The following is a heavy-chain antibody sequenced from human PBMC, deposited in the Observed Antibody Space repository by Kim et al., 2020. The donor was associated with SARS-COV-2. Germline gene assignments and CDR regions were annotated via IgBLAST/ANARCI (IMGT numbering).Heavy chain of an antibody. D-gene: IGHD1-1*01. J-gene: IGHJ6*03. CDR3: ATWVERMYTYDIDV. Sequence: GGSLRLSCAASGFNVNRNYMTWIRQAPGKGLEYVSVIYSGGSTAYYGDSVRGRFTISRDNSKNTLYLQMHSLRVEDTAVYYCATWVERMYTYDIDVWGQGTRVTVSS. CDR1: GFNVNRNY. V-gene: IGHV3-66*01. CDR2: IYSGGSTA.